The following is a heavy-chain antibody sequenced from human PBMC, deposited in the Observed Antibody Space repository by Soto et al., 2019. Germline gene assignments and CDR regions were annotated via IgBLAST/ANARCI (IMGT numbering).Heavy chain of an antibody. CDR2: ISAYSGNT. CDR1: GYTFSSFG. Sequence: QVQLVQSGAEVKKPGASVKVSCKASGYTFSSFGISWVRQAPGQGFEWMGWISAYSGNTDYAQNLQGRVTMTTDTSTTTASMELRSLRSDDTAVYFCARVGAYCSSTSCFDYWGQGTLVTVSS. J-gene: IGHJ4*02. D-gene: IGHD2-2*01. V-gene: IGHV1-18*01. CDR3: ARVGAYCSSTSCFDY.